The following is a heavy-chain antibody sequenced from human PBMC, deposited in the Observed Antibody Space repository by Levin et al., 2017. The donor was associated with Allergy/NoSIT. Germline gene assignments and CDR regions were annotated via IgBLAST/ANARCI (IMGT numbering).Heavy chain of an antibody. V-gene: IGHV3-11*05. CDR2: ISSSSSYT. Sequence: GESLRLSCAASGFTFSDYYMSWIRQAPGKGLEWVSYISSSSSYTNYADSVKGRFTIFRDNAKNSLYPQMNSLRAEDTAVYYRARGDSYYYYYMDVWGKGTTVTVSS. J-gene: IGHJ6*03. CDR3: ARGDSYYYYYMDV. CDR1: GFTFSDYY.